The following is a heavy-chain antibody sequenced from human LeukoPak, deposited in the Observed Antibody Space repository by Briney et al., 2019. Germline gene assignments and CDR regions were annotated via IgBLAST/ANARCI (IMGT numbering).Heavy chain of an antibody. CDR3: ARGGYFDAFDI. CDR1: GFTFSSYA. Sequence: GGSLRLSCAASGFTFSSYAMYWVRQAPGKGLEYVSAISSNGGSTYYANSVKGRFTISRDNSKNTLYLQMGSLRAEDMAVYYCARGGYFDAFDIWGQGTMVTVSS. J-gene: IGHJ3*02. V-gene: IGHV3-64*01. D-gene: IGHD3-22*01. CDR2: ISSNGGST.